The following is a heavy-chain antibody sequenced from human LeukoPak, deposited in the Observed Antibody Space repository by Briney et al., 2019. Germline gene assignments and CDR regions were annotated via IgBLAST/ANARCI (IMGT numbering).Heavy chain of an antibody. J-gene: IGHJ6*03. D-gene: IGHD6-6*01. CDR1: GFTFSSYG. V-gene: IGHV3-30*02. CDR3: AKDWYSSSPDGAYMDV. Sequence: PGGSLRLSCAASGFTFSSYGMHWVRQAPGKGLEWVAFIRYDGSNKYYADSVKGRFTISRDNSKNTLYLQMNSLRAEDTAVYYCAKDWYSSSPDGAYMDVWGKGTTVTVSS. CDR2: IRYDGSNK.